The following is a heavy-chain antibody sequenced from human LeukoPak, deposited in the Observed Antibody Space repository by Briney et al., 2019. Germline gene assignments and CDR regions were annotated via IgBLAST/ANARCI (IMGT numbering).Heavy chain of an antibody. J-gene: IGHJ6*03. CDR3: TMNYYYDMDV. CDR2: IIPSFITA. CDR1: GGSFNNLP. D-gene: IGHD3-10*01. Sequence: SVKVSCKSSGGSFNNLPISWVRQAPGQGLEWLGGIIPSFITAHYSHKFQGGVTITADESTGTAYIHLTSLKSDDTAVYYCTMNYYYDMDVWGNGTTVTVSS. V-gene: IGHV1-69*13.